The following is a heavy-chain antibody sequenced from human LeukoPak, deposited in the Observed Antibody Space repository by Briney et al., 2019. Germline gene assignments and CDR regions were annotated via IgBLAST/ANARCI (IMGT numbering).Heavy chain of an antibody. CDR1: GGSFSGYY. Sequence: SETLSLTCAVYGGSFSGYYWSWIRQPPGKGLEWIGEINHSGSTNYNPSLKSRVTISVDTSRNQFSLKLSSVTAADTAVYYCASMILGSESYSTTWFDPWGQGTLVTVSS. CDR2: INHSGST. J-gene: IGHJ5*02. V-gene: IGHV4-34*01. CDR3: ASMILGSESYSTTWFDP. D-gene: IGHD3-10*01.